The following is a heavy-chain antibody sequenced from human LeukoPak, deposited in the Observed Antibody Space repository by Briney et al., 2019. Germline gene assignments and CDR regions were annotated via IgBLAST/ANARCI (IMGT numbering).Heavy chain of an antibody. V-gene: IGHV1-2*02. Sequence: GASVKVSCKASGYTFTGYYMHWVRQAPGQGLEWMGWINPNNDFTNFAQNFQGRVTMTSDTSISTAYMELSRLRSDDTAVYYCARAVSGGSPITASDYWGQGTLVTVSS. CDR1: GYTFTGYY. J-gene: IGHJ4*02. CDR3: ARAVSGGSPITASDY. CDR2: INPNNDFT. D-gene: IGHD2-15*01.